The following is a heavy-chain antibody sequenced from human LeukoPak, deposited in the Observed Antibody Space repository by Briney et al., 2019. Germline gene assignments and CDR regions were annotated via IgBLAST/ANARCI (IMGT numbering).Heavy chain of an antibody. Sequence: ASVKVSCKASGYTFTSYDINWVRQATGQGLEWMGWMSPNSGDTGYAQKFQGRVTITRDTSASTAYMELSSLRSEDTAVYYCARESSSSWYVSWGQGTLVTVSS. J-gene: IGHJ4*02. CDR3: ARESSSSWYVS. D-gene: IGHD6-13*01. CDR1: GYTFTSYD. CDR2: MSPNSGDT. V-gene: IGHV1-8*01.